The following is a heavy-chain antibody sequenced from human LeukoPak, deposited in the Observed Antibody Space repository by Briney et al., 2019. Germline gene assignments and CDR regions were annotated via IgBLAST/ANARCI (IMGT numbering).Heavy chain of an antibody. Sequence: GGSLRLSCAASGFTFSSHSMIWVRQAPGKGLEWVSYIISSSSTIYYADSVKGRFTISRDNAKNSLYLQMNSLRADDTAVYYCARAVGHGSGSPRMDVWGNGTTVTVSS. J-gene: IGHJ6*04. D-gene: IGHD3-10*01. V-gene: IGHV3-48*01. CDR1: GFTFSSHS. CDR2: IISSSSTI. CDR3: ARAVGHGSGSPRMDV.